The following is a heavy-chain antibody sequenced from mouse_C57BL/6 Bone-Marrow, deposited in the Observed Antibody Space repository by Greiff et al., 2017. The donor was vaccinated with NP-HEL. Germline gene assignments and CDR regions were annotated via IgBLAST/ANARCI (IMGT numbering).Heavy chain of an antibody. D-gene: IGHD2-4*01. V-gene: IGHV1-59*01. Sequence: VQLQQSGAELVRPGTSVKLSCKASGYTFTSYWMHWVKQRPGQGLEWIGVIDPSDSYTNYNQKFKGKATLTVDTSSSTAYMQLSSLTSEDSAVYYCASDYFYAMDYWGQGTSVTVSS. CDR2: IDPSDSYT. J-gene: IGHJ4*01. CDR3: ASDYFYAMDY. CDR1: GYTFTSYW.